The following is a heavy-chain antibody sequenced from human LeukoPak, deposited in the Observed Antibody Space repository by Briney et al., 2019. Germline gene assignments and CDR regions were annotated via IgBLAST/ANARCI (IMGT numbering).Heavy chain of an antibody. D-gene: IGHD1-7*01. Sequence: GRSLRLSCAASGFTFSSYGMHWVRQAPGKGLEWVALIWSDGSSKSYADSVKGRFAISRDNSKDTLYLQMNSLRAEDTAVYYCAGTNAYNRDYSYYYGMDVWGQGTTVTVSS. CDR2: IWSDGSSK. CDR1: GFTFSSYG. CDR3: AGTNAYNRDYSYYYGMDV. J-gene: IGHJ6*02. V-gene: IGHV3-33*01.